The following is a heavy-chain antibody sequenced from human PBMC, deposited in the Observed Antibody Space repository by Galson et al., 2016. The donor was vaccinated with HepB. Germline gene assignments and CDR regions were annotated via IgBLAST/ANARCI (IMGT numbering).Heavy chain of an antibody. V-gene: IGHV1-2*02. CDR2: INPNSGDT. CDR1: GHTFTGYY. D-gene: IGHD1-7*01. J-gene: IGHJ4*02. Sequence: SVKVSCKASGHTFTGYYMHWVRQAPGQGLEWMGWINPNSGDTNYAQKFQGRVIMTRDTSISTAYMELNRLRSDDTAVYYCATSYWDYVYWGQGTLVTVSS. CDR3: ATSYWDYVY.